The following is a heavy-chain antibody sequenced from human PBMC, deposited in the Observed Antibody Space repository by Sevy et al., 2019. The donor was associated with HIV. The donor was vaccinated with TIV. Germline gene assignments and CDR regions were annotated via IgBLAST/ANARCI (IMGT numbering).Heavy chain of an antibody. D-gene: IGHD3-22*01. CDR2: ISSDGNNM. CDR3: ARDRRGDSSGYYYWYFDL. Sequence: GGSLRLSCAASGFTFSDYYISWLRQAPGKGLEWVSYISSDGNNMFYADSVKGRFSIARDNAKKSLFLQMNSLSAEDTAVYYCARDRRGDSSGYYYWYFDLWGRGTLVTVSS. CDR1: GFTFSDYY. J-gene: IGHJ2*01. V-gene: IGHV3-11*01.